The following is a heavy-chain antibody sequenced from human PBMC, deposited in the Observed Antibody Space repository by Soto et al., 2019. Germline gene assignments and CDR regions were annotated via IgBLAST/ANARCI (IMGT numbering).Heavy chain of an antibody. CDR3: AREHSGYDYYYFDY. V-gene: IGHV4-39*02. CDR1: GGSISSSSYY. D-gene: IGHD5-12*01. J-gene: IGHJ4*02. Sequence: PSETLSLTCTVSGGSISSSSYYWGWIRQPPGKGLEWIGSIYYSGSTYYNPSLKSRVTISVDTSKNQFSLKLSSVTAADTAVYYCAREHSGYDYYYFDYWGQGTLVTVSS. CDR2: IYYSGST.